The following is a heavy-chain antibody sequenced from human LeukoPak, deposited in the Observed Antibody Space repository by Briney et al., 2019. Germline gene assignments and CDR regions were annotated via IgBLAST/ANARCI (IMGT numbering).Heavy chain of an antibody. CDR2: ISAYNGNT. D-gene: IGHD3-22*01. J-gene: IGHJ4*02. CDR1: GYTFTSYG. Sequence: ASVKVSCKASGYTFTSYGISWVRQAPGQGLEWMGWISAYNGNTNYAQKLQGRVTMTTDTSTSTAYMELRSLRSDDTAVYYCARVYYDSSDEGEPFDNYWGQGTLVTVSS. CDR3: ARVYYDSSDEGEPFDNY. V-gene: IGHV1-18*01.